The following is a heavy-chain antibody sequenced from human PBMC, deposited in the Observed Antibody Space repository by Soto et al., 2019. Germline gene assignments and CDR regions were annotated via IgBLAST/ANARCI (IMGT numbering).Heavy chain of an antibody. CDR2: IIPIFGKT. D-gene: IGHD3-3*01. J-gene: IGHJ6*02. Sequence: LVQTGPEVKKPGSSVTVSCKASGGTFNDYTFSWVRQAPGQGLEWMGGIIPIFGKTDYAQKFRGRATITAYRSTGTVNMALSSLTSEDTAVYYCASGGLDRFWIGTYPRTWFYGIDVWGQGTTVTVSS. CDR3: ASGGLDRFWIGTYPRTWFYGIDV. CDR1: GGTFNDYT. V-gene: IGHV1-69*06.